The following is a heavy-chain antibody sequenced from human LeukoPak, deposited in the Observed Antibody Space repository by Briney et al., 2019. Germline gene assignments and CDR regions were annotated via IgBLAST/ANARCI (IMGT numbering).Heavy chain of an antibody. Sequence: ASVKVSCKASGYIFTNYPMNWVRQAPGQGLKWMGWINTNTGNPTYAQGFTERFVFSWDTSVSTAYLQISSLKAEDTAVYYCARDSYCSGGTCYSRVGYWGQGTVVTVSS. V-gene: IGHV7-4-1*02. D-gene: IGHD2-15*01. CDR2: INTNTGNP. J-gene: IGHJ4*02. CDR1: GYIFTNYP. CDR3: ARDSYCSGGTCYSRVGY.